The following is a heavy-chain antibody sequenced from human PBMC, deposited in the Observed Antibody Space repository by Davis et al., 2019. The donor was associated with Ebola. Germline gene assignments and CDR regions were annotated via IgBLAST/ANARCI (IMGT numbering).Heavy chain of an antibody. J-gene: IGHJ6*02. CDR3: ASREGVRGWSYYYYYVLDV. V-gene: IGHV1-69*13. CDR2: IIPIFGTA. Sequence: SVKVSCKASGYTFTSYAISWVRQAPGQGLEWLGGIIPIFGTANYAQKFQGRVTITADESTSTAYMELSSLRSEDTAVYYCASREGVRGWSYYYYYVLDVWGQGTTVTVSS. D-gene: IGHD6-19*01. CDR1: GYTFTSYA.